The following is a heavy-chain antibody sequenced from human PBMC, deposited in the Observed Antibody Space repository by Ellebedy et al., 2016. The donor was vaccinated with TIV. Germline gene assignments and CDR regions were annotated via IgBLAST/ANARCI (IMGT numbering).Heavy chain of an antibody. Sequence: PGGSLRLSCAASGFSFDDYAMHWVRQTPGKGLEWVSGISWNSGARGYADSVKGRFTISRDNAKNSLYLQMNSLTAEDMAFYYCAKGTDPGSGGYYVVYFDSWGQGTLVTVSS. J-gene: IGHJ4*02. V-gene: IGHV3-9*03. CDR1: GFSFDDYA. CDR3: AKGTDPGSGGYYVVYFDS. D-gene: IGHD2/OR15-2a*01. CDR2: ISWNSGAR.